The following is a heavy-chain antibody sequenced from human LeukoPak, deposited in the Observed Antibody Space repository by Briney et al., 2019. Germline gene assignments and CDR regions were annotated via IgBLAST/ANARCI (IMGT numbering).Heavy chain of an antibody. D-gene: IGHD3-9*01. Sequence: KASETLSLTCTVSGGSISSSSYYWGWIRQPPGKGLEWIGSIYYSGSTYYNPSLKSRVTISVDTSKNQFSLKLSSVTAADTAVYYCARLRAYYDILTGYYIPNWFDPWGQGTLVTVSS. CDR3: ARLRAYYDILTGYYIPNWFDP. CDR1: GGSISSSSYY. J-gene: IGHJ5*02. CDR2: IYYSGST. V-gene: IGHV4-39*01.